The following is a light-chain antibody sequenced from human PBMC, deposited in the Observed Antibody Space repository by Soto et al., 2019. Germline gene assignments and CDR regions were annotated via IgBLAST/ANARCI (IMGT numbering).Light chain of an antibody. CDR3: QQLHGYPIT. V-gene: IGKV1-5*01. Sequence: DIQMTQSPSTLSASVGDRVTITCRASQSISSWLAWYQQKPGKAPKLLIYDASNLESGVPSRFRGSGSGTEFTLTISSLQPEDFATYYCQQLHGYPITFGQGTRLE. CDR1: QSISSW. CDR2: DAS. J-gene: IGKJ5*01.